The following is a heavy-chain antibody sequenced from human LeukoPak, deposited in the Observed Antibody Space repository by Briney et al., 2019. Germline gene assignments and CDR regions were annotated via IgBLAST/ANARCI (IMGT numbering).Heavy chain of an antibody. D-gene: IGHD3-22*01. V-gene: IGHV3-49*03. Sequence: LSLTCAVYGGSFSGYYWSWIRQPPGKGLEWVGFIRSKAYGGTTEYAASVKGRFTISRDDSKSIAYLQMNSLKTEDTAVYYCTRDTYYYDSSGYHGGYWGQGTLVTVSS. CDR1: GGSFSGYY. CDR2: IRSKAYGGTT. CDR3: TRDTYYYDSSGYHGGY. J-gene: IGHJ4*02.